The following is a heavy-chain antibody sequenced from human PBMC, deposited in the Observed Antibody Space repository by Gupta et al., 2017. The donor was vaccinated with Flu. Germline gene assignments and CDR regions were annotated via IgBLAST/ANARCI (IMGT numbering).Heavy chain of an antibody. CDR2: FNSAVTST. V-gene: IGHV3-74*03. D-gene: IGHD3-16*01. CDR3: ATTGDRGEWFCDV. Sequence: EVQVVESGGGLVQPGGSLRLSCTASGFSFKNFWLHWVRQSPGEGPVWVARFNSAVTSTKYADSVKGRFTISRDNAETTFDLPMNSLRVVATAVDYCATTGDRGEWFCDVWGRGTRGTVSS. CDR1: GFSFKNFW. J-gene: IGHJ2*01.